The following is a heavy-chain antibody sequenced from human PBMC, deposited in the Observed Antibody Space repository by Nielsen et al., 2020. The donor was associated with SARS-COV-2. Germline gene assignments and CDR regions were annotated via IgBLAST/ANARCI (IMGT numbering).Heavy chain of an antibody. CDR2: LDPEDGET. V-gene: IGHV1-24*01. Sequence: SVNVSCQVSLYTLTELSIHWVRQAPGKGLEWMGGLDPEDGETIYAQKFQGRVTMTEDTSTDTAYMELSSLRYEDTAVYYFATTPAYWATITGTTGNFDYWGQGTLVTVSS. CDR1: LYTLTELS. D-gene: IGHD1-7*01. CDR3: ATTPAYWATITGTTGNFDY. J-gene: IGHJ4*02.